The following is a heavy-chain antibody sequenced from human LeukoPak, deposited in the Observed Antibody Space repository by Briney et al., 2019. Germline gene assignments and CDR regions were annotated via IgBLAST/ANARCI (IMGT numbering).Heavy chain of an antibody. D-gene: IGHD3-10*01. CDR2: INPNSGGT. CDR1: GYTFTGYY. J-gene: IGHJ4*02. V-gene: IGHV1-2*02. Sequence: ASVKLSCKASGYTFTGYYTHWVRQAPGQGLEWMGRINPNSGGTNYAQKFQGRVTMTRDTSISTAYMELSRLRSDDTAVYYCATWITMVRGVIKDYWGQGTLVTVSS. CDR3: ATWITMVRGVIKDY.